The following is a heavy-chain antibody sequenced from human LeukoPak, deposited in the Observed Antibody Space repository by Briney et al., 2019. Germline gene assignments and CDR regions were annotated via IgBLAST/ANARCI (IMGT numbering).Heavy chain of an antibody. D-gene: IGHD3-3*01. CDR2: IYYSGST. CDR3: ARDAHSREGFFWSGYLRPYYFDY. Sequence: PSETLSLTCTVSGGSISSYYWSWIRQPPGKGLEWIGYIYYSGSTNYNPSLKSRVTISVDTSKNQFSLKLSSVTAADTAVYYCARDAHSREGFFWSGYLRPYYFDYWGQGTLVTVSS. CDR1: GGSISSYY. V-gene: IGHV4-59*01. J-gene: IGHJ4*02.